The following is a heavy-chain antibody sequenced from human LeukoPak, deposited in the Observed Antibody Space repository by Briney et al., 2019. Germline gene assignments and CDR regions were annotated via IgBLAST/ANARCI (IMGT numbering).Heavy chain of an antibody. D-gene: IGHD3-10*01. Sequence: SETLSLTCTVSGGSISSGSYYWSWIRQPAGKGLEWIGRIYTSGSTNYNPSLKSRVTMPVDTSKNEFSLQLSSVTAADTAVYYCATSVRGENDYCGQGTLVTVSS. CDR1: GGSISSGSYY. V-gene: IGHV4-61*02. CDR2: IYTSGST. J-gene: IGHJ4*02. CDR3: ATSVRGENDY.